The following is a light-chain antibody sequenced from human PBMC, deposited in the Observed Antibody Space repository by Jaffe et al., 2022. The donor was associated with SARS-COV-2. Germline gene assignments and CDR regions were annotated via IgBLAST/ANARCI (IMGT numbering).Light chain of an antibody. Sequence: DIVMTQSPDSLAVSLGERATINCKSSQSVLHSPNNKNYLIWYQQKPGQPPKLLIYWASTRESGVPDRFSGSGSGTDFTLTISSLQAEDVAVYYCQQYYNTPYTFGQGTKLEIK. CDR2: WAS. CDR3: QQYYNTPYT. CDR1: QSVLHSPNNKNY. V-gene: IGKV4-1*01. J-gene: IGKJ2*01.